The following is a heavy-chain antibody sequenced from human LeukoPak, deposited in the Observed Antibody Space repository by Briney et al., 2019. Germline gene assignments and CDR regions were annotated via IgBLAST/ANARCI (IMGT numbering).Heavy chain of an antibody. CDR2: TYYRSTWYN. CDR1: GDIVSSNSVT. D-gene: IGHD2-2*01. CDR3: ARRLTQYDCFDP. V-gene: IGHV6-1*01. J-gene: IGHJ5*02. Sequence: SQTLSLTCAISGDIVSSNSVTWNWIRQSPSRGLEWLGRTYYRSTWYNDYAVSVRGRITVNPDTSRNQFSLHLNSVTPEDTAVYYCARRLTQYDCFDPWGQGILVTVSS.